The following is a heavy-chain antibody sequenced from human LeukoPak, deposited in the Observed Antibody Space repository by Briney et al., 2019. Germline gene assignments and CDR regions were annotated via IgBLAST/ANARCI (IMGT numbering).Heavy chain of an antibody. CDR3: AKDDSYYDSSGSLTN. D-gene: IGHD3-22*01. CDR1: GFTFDDYA. V-gene: IGHV3-9*01. CDR2: ISWNSGSI. Sequence: PGGSLRLSCAASGFTFDDYAMHWVRQAPGKGLEWVSGISWNSGSIGYADSVKGRFTISRDNSKNSLYLQMNSLRTEDTALYYCAKDDSYYDSSGSLTNWGQGTLVTVSS. J-gene: IGHJ4*02.